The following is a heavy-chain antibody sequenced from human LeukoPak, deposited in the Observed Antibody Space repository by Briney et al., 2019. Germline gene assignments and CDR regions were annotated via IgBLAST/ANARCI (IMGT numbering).Heavy chain of an antibody. CDR1: GGSISSSSYY. V-gene: IGHV4-39*02. D-gene: IGHD5-24*01. Sequence: SETLSLTCTVSGGSISSSSYYWGWIRQPPGKGLEWIGSIYYSGSTYYNPSLKSRVTISVDTSKNQFSLKLSSVTAADTAVYYCARDGYNPDGYFDYWGQGTLVTVSS. CDR3: ARDGYNPDGYFDY. J-gene: IGHJ4*02. CDR2: IYYSGST.